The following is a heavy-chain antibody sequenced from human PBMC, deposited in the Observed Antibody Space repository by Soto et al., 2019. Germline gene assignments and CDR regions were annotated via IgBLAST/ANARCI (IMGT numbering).Heavy chain of an antibody. CDR1: GFTFSSYA. CDR3: AKSVVVVAATPVYFDY. V-gene: IGHV3-23*01. CDR2: ISGSGGST. D-gene: IGHD2-15*01. J-gene: IGHJ4*02. Sequence: EVQLLESGGGLVQPGGSLRLSCAASGFTFSSYAMSWVRQAPGKGLEWVSAISGSGGSTYYADSVKGRFTISRDNSKNTLYLQMNSLRAEDTAVYYCAKSVVVVAATPVYFDYWGQGPLVTVSS.